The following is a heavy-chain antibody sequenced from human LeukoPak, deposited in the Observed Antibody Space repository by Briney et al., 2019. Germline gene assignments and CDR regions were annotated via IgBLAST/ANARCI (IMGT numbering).Heavy chain of an antibody. V-gene: IGHV3-23*01. CDR2: ISGSGDST. Sequence: GGSLRLSCAASGFTFSTYAMSWVRQAPGKGPEWVSGISGSGDSTYYADSVKGRFTISRDNSKNTLYLQMNSLRTEDTAVYYCAKDRSDNNTWYAGSHWGQGTLVTVSS. D-gene: IGHD2-8*01. CDR3: AKDRSDNNTWYAGSH. CDR1: GFTFSTYA. J-gene: IGHJ4*02.